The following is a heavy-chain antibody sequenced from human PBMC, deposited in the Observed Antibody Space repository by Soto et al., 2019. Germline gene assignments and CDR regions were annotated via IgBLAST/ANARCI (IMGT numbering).Heavy chain of an antibody. D-gene: IGHD3-3*01. CDR3: ARDPGLRFLEWLLLDP. V-gene: IGHV3-33*01. CDR2: IWYDGSNK. Sequence: VRQAPGKGLEWVAVIWYDGSNKYYADSVKGRFTISRDNSKNTLYLQMNSLRAEDTAVYYCARDPGLRFLEWLLLDPWGQGTLVTVSS. J-gene: IGHJ5*02.